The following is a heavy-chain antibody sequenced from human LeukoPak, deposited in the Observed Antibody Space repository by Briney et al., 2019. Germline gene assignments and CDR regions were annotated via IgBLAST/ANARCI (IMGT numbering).Heavy chain of an antibody. CDR3: ARIVASGGY. Sequence: ASVTVSCKASGYTFTSYDINWVRQAPGQGLEWMGWMNPNSGNTGYAQKFQRRVTMTRNTSISTAYMGLSSLRSEDTAVYYCARIVASGGYWGQGTLVTVSS. CDR2: MNPNSGNT. D-gene: IGHD3-22*01. J-gene: IGHJ4*02. V-gene: IGHV1-8*01. CDR1: GYTFTSYD.